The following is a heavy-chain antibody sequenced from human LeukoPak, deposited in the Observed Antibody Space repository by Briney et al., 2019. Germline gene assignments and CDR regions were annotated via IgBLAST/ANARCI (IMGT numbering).Heavy chain of an antibody. CDR2: INQDGSEK. Sequence: GGSLRLSCAASGFTFSSYWMSWVRQAPGKGLEWVANINQDGSEKYSVDSVKGRFTISRDNAKNSLYLQTNSLRAEDTAVYYCARSLLAAAGEFDYWGQGTLVTVSS. D-gene: IGHD6-13*01. V-gene: IGHV3-7*04. CDR1: GFTFSSYW. J-gene: IGHJ4*02. CDR3: ARSLLAAAGEFDY.